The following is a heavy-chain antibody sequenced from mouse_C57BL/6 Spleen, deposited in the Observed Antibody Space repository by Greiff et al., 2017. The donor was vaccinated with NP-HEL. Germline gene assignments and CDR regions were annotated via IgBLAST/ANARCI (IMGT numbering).Heavy chain of an antibody. CDR1: GYSITSGYY. Sequence: VQLKESGPGLVKPSQSLSLTCSVTGYSITSGYYWNWIRQFPGNQLEWMGYISYDGSTNYNPSLKNRIYITRDTSKNQFFLKLNSVTTEDTATYYCAKERTGGSVAYWGQGTLVTVSA. CDR3: AKERTGGSVAY. CDR2: ISYDGST. D-gene: IGHD4-1*01. J-gene: IGHJ3*01. V-gene: IGHV3-6*01.